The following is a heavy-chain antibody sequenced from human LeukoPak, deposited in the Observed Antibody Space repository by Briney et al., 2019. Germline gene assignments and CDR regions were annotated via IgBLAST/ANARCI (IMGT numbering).Heavy chain of an antibody. CDR1: GFTFTSYA. CDR3: AKGVLSGGATQFDY. Sequence: GGSLRLSCAASGFTFTSYAMSWVRQAPGKGLEWVSAISGSSDRTYYADSVKGRFTISRDNSKNAVYLQMNSLRAEDTAIYYCAKGVLSGGATQFDYWGQGTLVTVSS. D-gene: IGHD1-26*01. J-gene: IGHJ4*02. V-gene: IGHV3-23*01. CDR2: ISGSSDRT.